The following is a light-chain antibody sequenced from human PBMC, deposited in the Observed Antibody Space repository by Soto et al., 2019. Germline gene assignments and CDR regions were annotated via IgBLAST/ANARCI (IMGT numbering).Light chain of an antibody. CDR1: SSDVVFYNL. J-gene: IGLJ1*01. Sequence: QSALTQPASVSGSPGQSITISCTGTSSDVVFYNLVSWYQQHPGKAPKLMIYEGSKRPSGVSTRFSGSKSGNTASLTISGLQAEDEADYYCCSYAGTNTYLFGTATKVTV. CDR3: CSYAGTNTYL. V-gene: IGLV2-23*01. CDR2: EGS.